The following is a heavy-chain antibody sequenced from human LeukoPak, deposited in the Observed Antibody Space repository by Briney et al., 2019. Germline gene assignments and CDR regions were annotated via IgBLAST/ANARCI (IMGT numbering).Heavy chain of an antibody. J-gene: IGHJ6*02. Sequence: ASVKVSCKASGYTFTSYGISWVRQAPGQGLEWMGWISAYNGNTNYAQKLQGRVTMTTDTSTSTAYMELRSLRSDDTAVYYCAREMGPYGSGSYPPYYYYYGMDVWGQGTTVTVSS. CDR1: GYTFTSYG. CDR3: AREMGPYGSGSYPPYYYYYGMDV. V-gene: IGHV1-18*01. CDR2: ISAYNGNT. D-gene: IGHD3-10*01.